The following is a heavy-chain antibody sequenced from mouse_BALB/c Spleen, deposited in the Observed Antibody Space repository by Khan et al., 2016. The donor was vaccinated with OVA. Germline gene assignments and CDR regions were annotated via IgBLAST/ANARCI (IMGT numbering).Heavy chain of an antibody. CDR2: IWGDGST. J-gene: IGHJ4*01. Sequence: VRLQQSGPGLVAPSQSLSITCTVSGFSLTGYGVNWVRQPPGKGLEWLGMIWGDGSTDYNSALKSRLSISKDNSKSQVFLKMNSLQTDDTARYYCARAYYGNYREAMDYWGQGTSATVSS. CDR3: ARAYYGNYREAMDY. CDR1: GFSLTGYG. D-gene: IGHD2-10*01. V-gene: IGHV2-6-7*01.